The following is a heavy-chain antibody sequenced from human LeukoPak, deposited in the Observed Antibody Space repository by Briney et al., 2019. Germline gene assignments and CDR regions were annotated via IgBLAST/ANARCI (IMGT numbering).Heavy chain of an antibody. CDR1: GGSISSSSYY. J-gene: IGHJ5*02. D-gene: IGHD6-13*01. V-gene: IGHV4-39*07. Sequence: SETLSLTCTVSGGSISSSSYYWGWIRKPPGKGLEWIGSIYYSGSTYYNPSLKSRVTISVDTSKNQFSLKLSSVTAADTAVYYCARVAAAESWFDPWGQGTLVTVSS. CDR2: IYYSGST. CDR3: ARVAAAESWFDP.